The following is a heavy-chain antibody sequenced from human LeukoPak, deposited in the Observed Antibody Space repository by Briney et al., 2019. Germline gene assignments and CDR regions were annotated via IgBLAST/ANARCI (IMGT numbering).Heavy chain of an antibody. CDR2: INHSGST. Sequence: SETLSLTCAVYGGSFSGYCWSWIRQPPGKGLEWIGEINHSGSTNYNPSLESRVTISVDTSKNQFSLKLSSVTAADTAVHYCARGLDILTGYYPYYYYYYMDVWGKGTTVTVSS. V-gene: IGHV4-34*01. J-gene: IGHJ6*03. CDR3: ARGLDILTGYYPYYYYYYMDV. CDR1: GGSFSGYC. D-gene: IGHD3-9*01.